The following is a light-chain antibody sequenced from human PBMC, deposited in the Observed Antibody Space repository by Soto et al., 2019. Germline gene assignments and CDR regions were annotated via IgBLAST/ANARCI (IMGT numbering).Light chain of an antibody. J-gene: IGKJ1*01. CDR2: AAS. Sequence: AIRMTQSPSSFSASTGDRVTITCRASQGISSYLAWYQQKPGKAPKLLIYAASTLQSGVPSRFSGSGSGTDFPLTISRLHSEDFATYYCQQYYSYPWTFGQGTKVEIK. V-gene: IGKV1-8*01. CDR1: QGISSY. CDR3: QQYYSYPWT.